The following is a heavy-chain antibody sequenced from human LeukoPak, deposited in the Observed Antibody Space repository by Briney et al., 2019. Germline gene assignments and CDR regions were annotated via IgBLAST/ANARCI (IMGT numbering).Heavy chain of an antibody. CDR1: GFTFSSYD. D-gene: IGHD3-22*01. V-gene: IGHV3-13*01. Sequence: GGSLRLSCAASGFTFSSYDMHWVRQATGKGLEWVSAIGTAGDTYYPGSVKGRFTISRENAKNSLYLQMNSLRAGDTAVYYCASDNRRYDSSGYYYGDGAFDIWGQGTMVTVSS. J-gene: IGHJ3*02. CDR3: ASDNRRYDSSGYYYGDGAFDI. CDR2: IGTAGDT.